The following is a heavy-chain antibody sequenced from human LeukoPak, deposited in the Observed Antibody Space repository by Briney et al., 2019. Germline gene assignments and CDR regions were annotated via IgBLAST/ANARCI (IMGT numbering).Heavy chain of an antibody. D-gene: IGHD3-22*01. CDR3: AKVHRLVLTSGSHIDY. Sequence: GGSLRLSCAASGFTFSSYAMSWVRQAPGKGLEWVSASSGSGGSTYYADSVKGRFTISRDNSKNTLYLQMNSLRAEDTAVYYCAKVHRLVLTSGSHIDYWGQGTLVTVSS. J-gene: IGHJ4*02. CDR1: GFTFSSYA. CDR2: SSGSGGST. V-gene: IGHV3-23*01.